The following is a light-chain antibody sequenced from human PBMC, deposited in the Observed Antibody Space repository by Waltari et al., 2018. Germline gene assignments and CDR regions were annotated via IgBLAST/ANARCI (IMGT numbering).Light chain of an antibody. CDR3: QQSYTSLYT. V-gene: IGKV1-39*01. J-gene: IGKJ2*01. CDR1: QVISTF. Sequence: DIQVTQSPSSLSASVGDRVTITCRASQVISTFLNWYQQKPGKAPKLLIYAASNLQGGVPSRFSGSGSGTEFTLTITSLQPEDFGTFSCQQSYTSLYTFGQGTKLEIK. CDR2: AAS.